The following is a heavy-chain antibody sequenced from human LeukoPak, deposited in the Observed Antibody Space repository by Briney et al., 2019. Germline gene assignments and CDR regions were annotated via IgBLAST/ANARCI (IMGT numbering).Heavy chain of an antibody. D-gene: IGHD3-9*01. Sequence: PSETLSLTCAVSGGSISSGGYSWSWIRQPPGKGLEWIGYIYHSGSTNYNPSLKSRVTISVDTSKNQFSLKLSSVTAADTAVYYCARSVLRYFDWLLPLPYFDYWGQGTLVTVSS. CDR3: ARSVLRYFDWLLPLPYFDY. J-gene: IGHJ4*02. V-gene: IGHV4-30-2*01. CDR2: IYHSGST. CDR1: GGSISSGGYS.